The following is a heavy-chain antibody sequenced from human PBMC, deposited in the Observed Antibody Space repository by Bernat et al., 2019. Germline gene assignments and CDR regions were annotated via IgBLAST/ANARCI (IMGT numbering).Heavy chain of an antibody. V-gene: IGHV3-49*03. J-gene: IGHJ6*02. Sequence: EVQLVESGGGLVQPGRSLRLSCTASGFTFGDYAMSWFRQAPGKGLEWVGFIRSKAYGGTTEYAVSVKGRFTISRDDSKSIAYLQMNSLKTEDTAVYYCTIVVGLLWFGELPDYYYGMDVWGQGTTVTVSS. CDR1: GFTFGDYA. CDR2: IRSKAYGGTT. CDR3: TIVVGLLWFGELPDYYYGMDV. D-gene: IGHD3-10*01.